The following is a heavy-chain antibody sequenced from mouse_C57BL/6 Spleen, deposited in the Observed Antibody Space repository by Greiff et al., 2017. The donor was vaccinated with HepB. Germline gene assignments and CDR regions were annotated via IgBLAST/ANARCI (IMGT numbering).Heavy chain of an antibody. Sequence: QVQLQQPGAELVMPGASVKLSCKASGYTFTSYWMHWVKQRPGQGLEWIGEIDPSDSYTNYNQKFKGKSTLTVDKSSSTAYMQLSSLTSEDSAVYYCARKDYGSKHFDYWSQGTTLTVSS. CDR3: ARKDYGSKHFDY. CDR1: GYTFTSYW. D-gene: IGHD1-1*01. J-gene: IGHJ2*01. V-gene: IGHV1-69*01. CDR2: IDPSDSYT.